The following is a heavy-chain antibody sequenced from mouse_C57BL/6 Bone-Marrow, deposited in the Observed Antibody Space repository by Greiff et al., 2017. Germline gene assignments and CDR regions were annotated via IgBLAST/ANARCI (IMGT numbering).Heavy chain of an antibody. V-gene: IGHV5-2*01. Sequence: VQLKESGGGLVQPGESLKLSCESNEYEFPSHDMSWVRKTPETRLALVAAINSDGGSTYYPDTMERRFIISRDNTKKTLYLQMSSLRSEDTALYYCARRRVTRYYYAMDYWGQGTSVTVSS. CDR1: EYEFPSHD. CDR3: ARRRVTRYYYAMDY. D-gene: IGHD2-5*01. CDR2: INSDGGST. J-gene: IGHJ4*01.